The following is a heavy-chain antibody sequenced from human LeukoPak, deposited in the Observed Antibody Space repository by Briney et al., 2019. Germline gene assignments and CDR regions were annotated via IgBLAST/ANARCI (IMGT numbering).Heavy chain of an antibody. D-gene: IGHD4-11*01. V-gene: IGHV3-33*06. CDR3: AKDAERGFDYSNSLEE. Sequence: GGSLRLSCAASKFTFSHYGMHWVRQAPGKGLEWVAVIWNDGSSQYYADSVKGRFTVSRDNSQKTLYLQMNSLRPEDTAVYYCAKDAERGFDYSNSLEEWGQGTLVTVSS. CDR2: IWNDGSSQ. J-gene: IGHJ4*02. CDR1: KFTFSHYG.